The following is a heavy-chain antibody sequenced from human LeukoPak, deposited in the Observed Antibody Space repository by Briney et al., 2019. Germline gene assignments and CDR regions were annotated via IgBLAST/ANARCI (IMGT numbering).Heavy chain of an antibody. CDR2: INHSGST. V-gene: IGHV4-34*01. J-gene: IGHJ4*02. CDR1: GVSFSGYY. Sequence: SETLSLTCAVYGVSFSGYYWSWIRQPPGKGLEWIGEINHSGSTNYNPSLKSRVTISVDTSKNQFSLKLSSVTAADTAVYYCARLFKVGAIDYWGQGTLVTVSS. D-gene: IGHD1-26*01. CDR3: ARLFKVGAIDY.